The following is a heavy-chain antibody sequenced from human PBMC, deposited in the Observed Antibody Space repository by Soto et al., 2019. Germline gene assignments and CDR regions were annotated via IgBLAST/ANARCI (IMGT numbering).Heavy chain of an antibody. CDR3: AKDPAVDY. J-gene: IGHJ4*02. CDR2: ISYDGSNK. Sequence: GGSLRLSCAASGFTFSSYGMHWVRQAPGKGLEWVAVISYDGSNKYYADSVKGRFTISRDNSKNTLYLQMNSLRAEDTAVYYCAKDPAVDYWGQGTLVTVSS. CDR1: GFTFSSYG. V-gene: IGHV3-30*18.